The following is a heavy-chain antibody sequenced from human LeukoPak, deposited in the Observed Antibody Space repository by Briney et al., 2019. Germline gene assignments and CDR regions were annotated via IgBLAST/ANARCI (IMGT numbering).Heavy chain of an antibody. V-gene: IGHV3-21*01. CDR3: ARIVSPANPIDY. Sequence: GGSLRLSCAASGFTFSSYSMNWVRQAPGKVLDLVSSISSSSSYIYYADSVKGRFTISRDNAKNSLYLQMNSLRAEDTAVYYCARIVSPANPIDYWGQGTLVTVSS. D-gene: IGHD4/OR15-4a*01. J-gene: IGHJ4*02. CDR1: GFTFSSYS. CDR2: ISSSSSYI.